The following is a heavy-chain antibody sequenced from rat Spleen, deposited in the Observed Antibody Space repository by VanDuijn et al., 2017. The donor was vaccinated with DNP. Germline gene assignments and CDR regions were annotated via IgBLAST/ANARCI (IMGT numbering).Heavy chain of an antibody. CDR3: IRDGGGNCFAH. CDR2: VWYDGDT. V-gene: IGHV2-63*01. J-gene: IGHJ3*01. Sequence: QVQLKESGPGLVQPSETLSLTCTVSGFSLTSYSVSWVRQPSGKRPEWMGRVWYDGDTALNSALKSRLSISRDTSKNQVFLNMNSLQPDDTGTYYCIRDGGGNCFAHWGQGTLVTVST. CDR1: GFSLTSYS.